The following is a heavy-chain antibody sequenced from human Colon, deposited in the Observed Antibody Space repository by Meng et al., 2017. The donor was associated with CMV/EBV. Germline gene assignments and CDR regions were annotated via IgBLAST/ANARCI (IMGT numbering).Heavy chain of an antibody. CDR3: ARDVAVGDRDQYSDMDV. J-gene: IGHJ6*02. CDR1: GFTFGDYI. D-gene: IGHD1-26*01. Sequence: GESLKISCAASGFTFGDYIMDWVRQAPGKGLAWVGRTRDKARGYSTEYAASVRGRFIISRDDSQNSVYLQMNSLKTEDTAVYYCARDVAVGDRDQYSDMDVWGQGTTVTVSS. V-gene: IGHV3-72*01. CDR2: TRDKARGYST.